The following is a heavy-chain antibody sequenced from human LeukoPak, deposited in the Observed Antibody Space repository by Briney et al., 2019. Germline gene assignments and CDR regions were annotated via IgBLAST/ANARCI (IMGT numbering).Heavy chain of an antibody. CDR3: ARAVHDFWSGYSEGVFDP. CDR1: GGSISSSSYY. Sequence: PSETLSLTCTVSGGSISSSSYYWGWIRQPPGKGLEWIGSIYYSGSTYYNPSLKSGVTISVDTSKNQFSLKLSSVTAADSAVYYCARAVHDFWSGYSEGVFDPWGQGTLVTVSS. J-gene: IGHJ5*02. V-gene: IGHV4-39*07. D-gene: IGHD3-3*01. CDR2: IYYSGST.